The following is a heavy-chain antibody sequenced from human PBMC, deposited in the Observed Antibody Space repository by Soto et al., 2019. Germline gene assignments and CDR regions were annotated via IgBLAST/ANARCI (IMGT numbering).Heavy chain of an antibody. CDR3: ARDDPSSSGYDAFDI. D-gene: IGHD6-19*01. V-gene: IGHV3-23*01. CDR2: ISGGGDGR. CDR1: GFTFSNYA. Sequence: EVQLLESGGGLVQPGGSLRLSCAASGFTFSNYAMTWVRQAPGKGLEWVSNISGGGDGRYYADSVRGRFTVSRDNSKNTLYLQMNRLRAEDTAVYYCARDDPSSSGYDAFDIWGQGTMVTVSS. J-gene: IGHJ3*02.